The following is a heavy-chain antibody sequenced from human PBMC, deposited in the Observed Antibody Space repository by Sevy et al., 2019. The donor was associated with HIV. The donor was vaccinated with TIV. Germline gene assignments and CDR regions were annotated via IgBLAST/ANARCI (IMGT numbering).Heavy chain of an antibody. V-gene: IGHV4-34*01. CDR1: GGSFSGYY. Sequence: ETLSLTCAVYGGSFSGYYWSWIRQPPGKGLEWIGEINHSGSTNYNPSLKSRVTISVDTSKNQFSLKLSSVTAADTAVYYCARGRSGYSYGYYFDYWGQGTLVTVSS. J-gene: IGHJ4*02. D-gene: IGHD5-18*01. CDR2: INHSGST. CDR3: ARGRSGYSYGYYFDY.